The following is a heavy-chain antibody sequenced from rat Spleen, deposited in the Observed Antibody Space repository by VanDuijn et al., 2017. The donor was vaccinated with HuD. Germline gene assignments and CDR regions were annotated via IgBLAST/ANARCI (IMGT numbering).Heavy chain of an antibody. CDR3: ARRHYGYTDYFDY. V-gene: IGHV5-7*01. Sequence: EVQLVESGGGLVQLGRSLKLSCAASGFTFSDYNMAWVRQAPKKGLEWVATISYDGSSTYYRDSVKGRFTISRDNAKSSLYLQMDSLRSEDTATYYCARRHYGYTDYFDYWGQGVMVTVSS. CDR1: GFTFSDYN. J-gene: IGHJ2*01. CDR2: ISYDGSST. D-gene: IGHD1-9*01.